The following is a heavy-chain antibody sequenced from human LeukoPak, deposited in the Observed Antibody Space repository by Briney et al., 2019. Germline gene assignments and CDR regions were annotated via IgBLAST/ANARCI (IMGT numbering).Heavy chain of an antibody. J-gene: IGHJ6*02. CDR3: ARGYYGMDV. CDR2: ISDSGGST. CDR1: GFTFSNYA. Sequence: GGSLRLSCAASGFTFSNYAMSWVRQAPGKGLEWVSTISDSGGSTYFADSVKGRFTISRDNSKNTLYLQMNSLRAEDTAVYYCARGYYGMDVWGQGTTVTVSS. V-gene: IGHV3-23*01.